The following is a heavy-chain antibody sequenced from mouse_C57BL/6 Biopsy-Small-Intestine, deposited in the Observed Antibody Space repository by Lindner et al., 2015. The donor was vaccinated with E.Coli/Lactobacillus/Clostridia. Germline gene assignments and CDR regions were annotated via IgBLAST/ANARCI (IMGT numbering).Heavy chain of an antibody. D-gene: IGHD2-10*01. Sequence: VQLQESGPELVKPGTSVKTSCTASGYSFTGYYMNWVKQSPEKSLEWIGEINPITGGTTYKQKFKAKATLTVDKSSSTAYMQLKSLTSEDSAVYYCARSYYDNLDYWGQGTTLTVSS. CDR2: INPITGGT. CDR1: GYSFTGYY. CDR3: ARSYYDNLDY. V-gene: IGHV1-42*01. J-gene: IGHJ2*01.